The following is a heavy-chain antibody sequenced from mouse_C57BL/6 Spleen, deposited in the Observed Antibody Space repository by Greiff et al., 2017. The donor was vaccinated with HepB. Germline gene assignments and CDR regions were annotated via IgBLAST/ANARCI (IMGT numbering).Heavy chain of an antibody. CDR3: ARWGDYDENYFDY. CDR1: GYAFSSSW. J-gene: IGHJ2*01. CDR2: IYPGDGDT. V-gene: IGHV1-82*01. Sequence: QVQLKQSGPELVKPGASVKISCKASGYAFSSSWMNWVKQRPGKGLEWIGRIYPGDGDTNYNGKFKGKATLTADKSSSTAYMQLSSLTSEDSAVYFCARWGDYDENYFDYWGQGTTLTVSS. D-gene: IGHD2-4*01.